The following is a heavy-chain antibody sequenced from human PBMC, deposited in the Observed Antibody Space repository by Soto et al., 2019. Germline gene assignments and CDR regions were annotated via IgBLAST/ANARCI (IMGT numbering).Heavy chain of an antibody. V-gene: IGHV3-30-3*01. CDR1: GFTFSSYA. D-gene: IGHD6-19*01. Sequence: QVQLVESGGGVVQPGRSLRLSCAASGFTFSSYAMHWVRQAPGKGLEWVAVISYDGSNKYYADSVKGRFTISRDNSKNTLYLQMNSLRAEDTAVYYCARGPPKQWLVCDIWGQGTMVTVSS. CDR2: ISYDGSNK. CDR3: ARGPPKQWLVCDI. J-gene: IGHJ3*02.